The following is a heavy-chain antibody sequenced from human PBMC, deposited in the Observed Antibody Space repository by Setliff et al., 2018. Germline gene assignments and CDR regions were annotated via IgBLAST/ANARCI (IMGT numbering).Heavy chain of an antibody. V-gene: IGHV4-38-2*02. CDR1: GYSISSGYY. D-gene: IGHD6-19*01. CDR2: IYHSGST. CDR3: ASSPGYSSGWYEG. Sequence: SETLSLTCTVSGYSISSGYYWGWIRQPPGKGLEWIGSIYHSGSTYYNPSLKSRVTISVDTSKNQFSLKLSSVTAADTAVYYCASSPGYSSGWYEGWGQGTLVTVSS. J-gene: IGHJ4*02.